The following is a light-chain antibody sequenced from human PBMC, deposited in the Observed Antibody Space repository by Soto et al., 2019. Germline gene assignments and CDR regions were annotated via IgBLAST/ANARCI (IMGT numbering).Light chain of an antibody. CDR1: QSVSSNY. Sequence: EIVLTQSPGTLSLSPGERATLSCRASQSVSSNYLAWYQQKPGQAPRPLIYGASSRATGIPDRFSGSGAGTDFPLTISRLESEDFAVYYCQQYGSSPWTFGQGTKVGIK. CDR2: GAS. CDR3: QQYGSSPWT. V-gene: IGKV3-20*01. J-gene: IGKJ1*01.